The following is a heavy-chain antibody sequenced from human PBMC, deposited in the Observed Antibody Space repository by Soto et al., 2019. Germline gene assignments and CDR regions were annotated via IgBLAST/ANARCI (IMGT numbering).Heavy chain of an antibody. J-gene: IGHJ6*02. V-gene: IGHV2-70*18. CDR1: GGSMISYY. D-gene: IGHD3-10*01. CDR2: IDWDDDK. CDR3: ARTLLWFGESELYGMDV. Sequence: TLSLTCTVSGGSMISYYWSWIRQPPGRGLEWIALIDWDDDKYYSTSLKTRLTISKDTSKNQVVLTMTNMDPVDTATYYCARTLLWFGESELYGMDVWGQGTTVTGSS.